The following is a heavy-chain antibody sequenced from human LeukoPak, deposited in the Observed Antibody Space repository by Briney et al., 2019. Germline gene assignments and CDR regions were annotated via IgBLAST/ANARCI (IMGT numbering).Heavy chain of an antibody. V-gene: IGHV3-48*04. CDR2: ISSGGSTI. J-gene: IGHJ4*02. CDR1: GFTFSSYS. Sequence: GGSLRLSCAASGFTFSSYSMNWIRQAPGKGLEWVSYISSGGSTISYADSVKGRFTISRDNAKNSLYLQMNSVRAEDTAVYYCARAYDYGDYWGQGTLVTVSS. CDR3: ARAYDYGDY. D-gene: IGHD2-2*01.